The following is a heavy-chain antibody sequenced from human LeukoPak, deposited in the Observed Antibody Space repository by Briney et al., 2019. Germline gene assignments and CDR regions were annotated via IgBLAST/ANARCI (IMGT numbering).Heavy chain of an antibody. V-gene: IGHV5-51*01. CDR2: SYPGNSGT. CDR1: GYSFTNYY. CDR3: PGPGCIERFEH. J-gene: IGHJ1*01. Sequence: GASLQISCQGSGYSFTNYYIGWGRQMPGKGLEWRGMSYPGNSGTTYSPSFQSQVTISADKSVSTASLQWSTLKASDSGIYYCPGPGCIERFEHWGQGTLVTVSS. D-gene: IGHD6-19*01.